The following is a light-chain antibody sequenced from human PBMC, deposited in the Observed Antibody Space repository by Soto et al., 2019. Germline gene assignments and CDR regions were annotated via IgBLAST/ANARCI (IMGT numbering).Light chain of an antibody. CDR3: QQYASLWT. Sequence: DIQMTQSPSTLSASVGDRVTITCRASQSISSWLAWYQQKPGKAPKLLISMASSLESGVPSRFSGSGSGTEFTLTISSLQPADFATYHCQQYASLWTFCQGTKVEIK. J-gene: IGKJ1*01. CDR2: MAS. CDR1: QSISSW. V-gene: IGKV1-5*03.